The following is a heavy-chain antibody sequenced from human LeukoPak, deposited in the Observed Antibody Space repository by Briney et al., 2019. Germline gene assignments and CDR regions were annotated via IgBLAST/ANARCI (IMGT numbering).Heavy chain of an antibody. V-gene: IGHV4-61*02. CDR2: IYTSGST. CDR1: GGSISSGSHY. Sequence: SETLSLTCTVSGGSISSGSHYWTWIRQPAGKGLEWIGRIYTSGSTNYNPSLKSQVTISVDTSKNQFSLKLSSVTAADTAVYYCAREEFEVVTAIAHPFDYWGQGTLVTVSS. CDR3: AREEFEVVTAIAHPFDY. D-gene: IGHD2-21*02. J-gene: IGHJ4*02.